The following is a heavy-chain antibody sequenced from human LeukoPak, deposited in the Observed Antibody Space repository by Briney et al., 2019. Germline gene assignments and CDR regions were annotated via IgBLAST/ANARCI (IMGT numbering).Heavy chain of an antibody. CDR1: GGSISSYY. Sequence: ETLSLTCTVSGGSISSYYWSWIRQPPGKGLEWIGCIYYSGYTNYKSSLKSRVTISVDTSKNQFSLKLSSVTAAETAVYYCAREGRYRYGYNEYHSYMDIWGKGTTVTVSS. CDR2: IYYSGYT. V-gene: IGHV4-59*01. CDR3: AREGRYRYGYNEYHSYMDI. J-gene: IGHJ6*03. D-gene: IGHD5-24*01.